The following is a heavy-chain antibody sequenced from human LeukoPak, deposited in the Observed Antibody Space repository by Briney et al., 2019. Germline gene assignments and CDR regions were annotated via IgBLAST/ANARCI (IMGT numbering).Heavy chain of an antibody. V-gene: IGHV4-4*07. D-gene: IGHD1-1*01. CDR1: GGSISSYY. CDR3: ARYKLEGNRFDP. Sequence: PSETLSLTCTVSGGSISSYYWSWIRQPAGKGPEWIGRIYTSGSTTYNPSLKSRVPMSVDTSKNQFSLKLSSVTAADTAVYYCARYKLEGNRFDPWGQGTLATVSS. CDR2: IYTSGST. J-gene: IGHJ5*02.